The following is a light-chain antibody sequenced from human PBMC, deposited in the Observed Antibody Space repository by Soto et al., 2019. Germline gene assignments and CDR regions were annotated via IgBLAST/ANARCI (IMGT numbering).Light chain of an antibody. J-gene: IGKJ1*01. Sequence: DIQMTQSPSTLSASVRDRVTITCRASQSISDWLAWYQQKPGKAPKLLIYKASSLESGVPSRFSGSGSGTEFTLTISSLQPDDFATYYCQQYNSYSETFGQGTKVEVK. CDR3: QQYNSYSET. V-gene: IGKV1-5*03. CDR2: KAS. CDR1: QSISDW.